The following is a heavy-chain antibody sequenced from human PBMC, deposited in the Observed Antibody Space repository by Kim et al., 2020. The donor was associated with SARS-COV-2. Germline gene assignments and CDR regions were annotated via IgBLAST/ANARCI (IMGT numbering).Heavy chain of an antibody. CDR3: ARHGGRTAAAGKPFQH. Sequence: SETLSLTCAVYGGSFSGYYWSWIRQPPGKGLEWIGEINHSGSTNYNPSLKSRVTISVDTSKNQFSLKLSSVTAADTAVYYCARHGGRTAAAGKPFQHWGQGTLVTVSS. CDR2: INHSGST. V-gene: IGHV4-34*01. D-gene: IGHD6-13*01. CDR1: GGSFSGYY. J-gene: IGHJ1*01.